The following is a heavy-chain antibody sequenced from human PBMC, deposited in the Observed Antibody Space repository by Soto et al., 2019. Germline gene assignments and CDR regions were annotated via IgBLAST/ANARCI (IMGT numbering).Heavy chain of an antibody. Sequence: QVQLVQSGAEVKKPGSSVKVSCKASGGTFSSYAISWVRQAPGQGLEWMGGIIPIFGTANYAQKFQGRVTISADQSTSTAYMGLSSLGCEDTAVYYCARGGGGYQLLSNWFDPWGQGTLVTVSS. CDR2: IIPIFGTA. V-gene: IGHV1-69*01. CDR3: ARGGGGYQLLSNWFDP. CDR1: GGTFSSYA. J-gene: IGHJ5*02. D-gene: IGHD2-2*01.